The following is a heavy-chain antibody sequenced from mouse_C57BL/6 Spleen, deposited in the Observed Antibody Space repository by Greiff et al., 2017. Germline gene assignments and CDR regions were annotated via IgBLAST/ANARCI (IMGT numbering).Heavy chain of an antibody. V-gene: IGHV1-82*01. J-gene: IGHJ2*01. CDR3: ARETGTNYFDY. Sequence: VMLVESGPELVKPGASVKISCKASGYAFSSSWMNWVKQRPGKGLEWIGRIYPGDGDTNYNGKFKGKATLTADKSSSTAYMQLSSLTSEDSAVYFCARETGTNYFDYWGQGTTLTVSS. D-gene: IGHD4-1*01. CDR2: IYPGDGDT. CDR1: GYAFSSSW.